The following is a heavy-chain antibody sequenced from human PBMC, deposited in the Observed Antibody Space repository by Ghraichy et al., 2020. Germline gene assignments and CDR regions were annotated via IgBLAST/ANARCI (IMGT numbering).Heavy chain of an antibody. CDR3: ARDPYCSSTKCYTGSWFDP. D-gene: IGHD2-2*02. CDR1: GFTFSSYW. CDR2: ISTDGSRT. V-gene: IGHV3-74*01. Sequence: GESLNISCAASGFTFSSYWMHWVRQAPGKGLVWVSSISTDGSRTSYADSVKGRFTISRDNAKNTLYLQMNSLRAEDTAVYYCARDPYCSSTKCYTGSWFDPWGLGTLVTVSS. J-gene: IGHJ5*02.